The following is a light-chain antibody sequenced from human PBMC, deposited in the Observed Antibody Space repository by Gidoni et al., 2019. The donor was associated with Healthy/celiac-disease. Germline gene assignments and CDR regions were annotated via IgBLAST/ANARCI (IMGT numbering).Light chain of an antibody. CDR3: CSYAGSSTVV. Sequence: QSALTQPAPVSGSPGQSINISCTGTSSDVGSYNLVSWYQQHPGKAPNLMIYAGSKRPSGVSNRFSGSKSGNTASLTISGLQAENEAEYYCCSYAGSSTVVFGGGTKLXV. J-gene: IGLJ2*01. CDR1: SSDVGSYNL. V-gene: IGLV2-23*01. CDR2: AGS.